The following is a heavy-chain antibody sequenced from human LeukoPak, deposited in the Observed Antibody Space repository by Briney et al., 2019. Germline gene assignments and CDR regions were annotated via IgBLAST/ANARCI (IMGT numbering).Heavy chain of an antibody. CDR3: ARGHVGTYVYYYYGMAV. Sequence: SETLSLTCTVSGGSIVGDHYYCSWIRQPPGKGLEWIGYVHHSGNAYYNPSLESRVTISVDTSKNQFSLKLSSVTAADTAMYYCARGHVGTYVYYYYGMAVCGQATTLTVSS. CDR1: GGSIVGDHYY. V-gene: IGHV4-30-2*01. CDR2: VHHSGNA. J-gene: IGHJ6*02. D-gene: IGHD1-26*01.